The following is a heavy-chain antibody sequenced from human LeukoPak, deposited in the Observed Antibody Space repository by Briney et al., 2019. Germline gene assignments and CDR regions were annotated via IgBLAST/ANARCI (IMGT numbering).Heavy chain of an antibody. J-gene: IGHJ3*02. Sequence: GGSLRLSCAASGFTFSSYAMSFLRRAPGKGLEWVSAISDDFGTYHADSVKGRFTISRDNSRNTLYLQMNSLRVEDTAVYYCAKGMWVVRGVIGDAFDIWGQGTMVTVSS. CDR2: ISDDFGT. CDR1: GFTFSSYA. V-gene: IGHV3-23*01. CDR3: AKGMWVVRGVIGDAFDI. D-gene: IGHD3-10*01.